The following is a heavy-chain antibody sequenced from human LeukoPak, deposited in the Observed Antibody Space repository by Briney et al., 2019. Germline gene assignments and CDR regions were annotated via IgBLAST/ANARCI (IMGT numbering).Heavy chain of an antibody. J-gene: IGHJ6*03. CDR1: GGSFSGYY. V-gene: IGHV4-34*01. D-gene: IGHD2-2*02. CDR3: ARECVVVPAAIRGFYYYYYMDV. Sequence: SETLSLTCAVYGGSFSGYYWSWIRQPPGKGLEWIGEINHSGSTNYDPSLKSRVTTSVDTSKNQISLKLSSVTAADTAVYYSARECVVVPAAIRGFYYYYYMDVWGKGTTVTVSS. CDR2: INHSGST.